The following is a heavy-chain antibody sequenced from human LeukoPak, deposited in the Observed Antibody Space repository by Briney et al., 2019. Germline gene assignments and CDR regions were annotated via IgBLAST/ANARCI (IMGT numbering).Heavy chain of an antibody. V-gene: IGHV3-53*01. Sequence: GGSLRLSCAASGFTVSSNYMSWVRQAPGKGLEWVSVIYSDGRTYYADSVKGRLSISRDNSKNTLYLQMDTLRAEDTAVYYCAKLKGWYGEGYFDYWGQGTLVTVSA. J-gene: IGHJ4*02. CDR1: GFTVSSNY. D-gene: IGHD3-10*01. CDR2: IYSDGRT. CDR3: AKLKGWYGEGYFDY.